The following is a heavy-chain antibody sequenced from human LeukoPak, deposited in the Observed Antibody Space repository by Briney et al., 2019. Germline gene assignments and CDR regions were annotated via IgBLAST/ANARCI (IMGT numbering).Heavy chain of an antibody. Sequence: ASVKVSCKASGFTFTSSAMQWVRQARGQRLEWIGWIVVGSGNTNYAQKFQERVTITRDMSTSTAYMELGSLRSEDTAVYYCAADGTYYYGSGSYPSYYYYYGMDVWGQGTTVTVSS. V-gene: IGHV1-58*02. D-gene: IGHD3-10*01. CDR3: AADGTYYYGSGSYPSYYYYYGMDV. J-gene: IGHJ6*02. CDR2: IVVGSGNT. CDR1: GFTFTSSA.